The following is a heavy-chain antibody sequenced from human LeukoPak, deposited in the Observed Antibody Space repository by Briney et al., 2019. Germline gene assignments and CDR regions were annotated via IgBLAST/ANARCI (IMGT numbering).Heavy chain of an antibody. CDR2: IIPIFGTA. J-gene: IGHJ4*02. D-gene: IGHD3-22*01. Sequence: ASVKVSCKASGYTFTGYYMHWVRQAPGQGLEWMGGIIPIFGTANYAQKFQGRVTITTDESTSTAYMELSSLRSEDTAVYYCARDPTYYYDSSGYREGYYFDYWGQGTLVTVSS. CDR1: GYTFTGYY. V-gene: IGHV1-69*05. CDR3: ARDPTYYYDSSGYREGYYFDY.